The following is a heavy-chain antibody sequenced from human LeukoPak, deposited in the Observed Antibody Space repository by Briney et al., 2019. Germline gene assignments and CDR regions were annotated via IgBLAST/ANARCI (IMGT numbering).Heavy chain of an antibody. J-gene: IGHJ6*03. CDR3: ARDRGNTVFYYYYMDV. Sequence: GASVKVSCKASGGPFSSYAISWVRQAPGQGLEWMGGIIPIFGTANYAQKFQGRVTITADKSTSTAYMELSSLRSEDTAVYYCARDRGNTVFYYYYMDVWGKGTTVTVSS. V-gene: IGHV1-69*06. CDR1: GGPFSSYA. D-gene: IGHD3-10*01. CDR2: IIPIFGTA.